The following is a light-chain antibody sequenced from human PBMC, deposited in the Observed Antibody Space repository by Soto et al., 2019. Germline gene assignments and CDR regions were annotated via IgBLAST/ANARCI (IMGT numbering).Light chain of an antibody. CDR1: QSVSSSY. J-gene: IGKJ2*01. CDR3: QQYSSSPRT. V-gene: IGKV3-20*01. CDR2: DAS. Sequence: EIVLTLSPATLSLSPGERATLSCRASQSVSSSYLAWYQQKPGQAPRLLIYDASSRATGIPDRFSGSGSGADFTLTISRLEPEDFAVFYCQQYSSSPRTFGQGTKVEIK.